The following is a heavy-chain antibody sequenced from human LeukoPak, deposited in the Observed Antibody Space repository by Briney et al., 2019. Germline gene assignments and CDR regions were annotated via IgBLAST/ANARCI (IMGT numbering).Heavy chain of an antibody. CDR3: ARDSYSSGWGIFDY. D-gene: IGHD6-19*01. J-gene: IGHJ4*02. Sequence: GGTLRLSCAASGFTFSSYGMSWVRQAPGKGLEWVSAISGSGGSTYYADSVKGRFTISRDNSKNTLYLQMNSLRAEDTAVYYCARDSYSSGWGIFDYWGQGTLVTVSS. V-gene: IGHV3-23*01. CDR1: GFTFSSYG. CDR2: ISGSGGST.